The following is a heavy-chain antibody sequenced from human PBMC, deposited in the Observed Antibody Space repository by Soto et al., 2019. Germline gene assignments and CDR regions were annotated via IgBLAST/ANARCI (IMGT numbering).Heavy chain of an antibody. D-gene: IGHD3-10*01. CDR3: AKGRGGSGSLTPRVDF. CDR2: ISGGGDTT. V-gene: IGHV3-23*01. Sequence: EVQLLESGGGLVQPGGSLSLSCAASGVTFNNYAMTWVRQAPGKGLEWVSAISGGGDTTSYADTVKGPFTVSRDGSKNTLYLQMSSLRAEDTALYYCAKGRGGSGSLTPRVDFWGQGTLVTVSS. CDR1: GVTFNNYA. J-gene: IGHJ4*02.